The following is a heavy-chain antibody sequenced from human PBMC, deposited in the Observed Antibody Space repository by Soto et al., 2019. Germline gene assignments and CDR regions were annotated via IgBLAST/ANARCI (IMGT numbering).Heavy chain of an antibody. J-gene: IGHJ5*02. CDR1: GGSISSGDYY. V-gene: IGHV4-30-4*01. Sequence: SETLSLTCTVSGGSISSGDYYWSWIRQPPGKGLEWIGYIYYSGSTYYNPSLKSRVTISVDTSKNQISLKLSSVTAADTAFYYCARLGGYYQSLDTWGQGTLVTVSS. CDR2: IYYSGST. D-gene: IGHD3-22*01. CDR3: ARLGGYYQSLDT.